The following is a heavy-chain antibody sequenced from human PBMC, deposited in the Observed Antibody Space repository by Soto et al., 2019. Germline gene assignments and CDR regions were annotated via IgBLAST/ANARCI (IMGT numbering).Heavy chain of an antibody. V-gene: IGHV4-39*01. CDR1: GGSISSSIYY. J-gene: IGHJ4*02. CDR3: ARTMTTVTTAHFDY. Sequence: SETLSLTCTVSGGSISSSIYYWGWIRQPPGKGLEWIGSIYYSGSTYYNPSLKSRVTISVDTSKNQFSLKLSSVTAADTAVYYCARTMTTVTTAHFDYWGQGTLVTVSS. D-gene: IGHD4-17*01. CDR2: IYYSGST.